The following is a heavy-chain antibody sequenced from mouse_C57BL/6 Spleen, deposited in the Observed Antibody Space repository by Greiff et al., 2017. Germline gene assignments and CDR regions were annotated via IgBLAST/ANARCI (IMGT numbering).Heavy chain of an antibody. D-gene: IGHD2-3*01. CDR3: ASYDGYYVGWFAY. CDR1: GFTFSDYY. J-gene: IGHJ3*01. Sequence: EVMLVESGGGLVQPGGSLKLSCAASGFTFSDYYMYWVRQTPEKRLEWVAYISNGGGSTYYPDTVKGRFTISRDNAKNTLYLQMSRLKSEDTAMYYCASYDGYYVGWFAYWGQGTLVTVSA. V-gene: IGHV5-12*01. CDR2: ISNGGGST.